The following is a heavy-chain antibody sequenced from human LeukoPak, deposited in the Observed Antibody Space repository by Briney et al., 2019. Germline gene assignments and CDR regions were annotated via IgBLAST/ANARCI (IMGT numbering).Heavy chain of an antibody. CDR2: IYYSGST. J-gene: IGHJ4*02. Sequence: KPSETLSLTCTVSGGSISSSSYYWGWIRQPPGKGLEWIGSIYYSGSTYYNPSLKSRVTISVDTSKNQFSLKLSSVTAADTAVYYCARDRDSSGWFLEREYYLDYWGQGTLVTVSS. V-gene: IGHV4-39*07. CDR1: GGSISSSSYY. CDR3: ARDRDSSGWFLEREYYLDY. D-gene: IGHD6-19*01.